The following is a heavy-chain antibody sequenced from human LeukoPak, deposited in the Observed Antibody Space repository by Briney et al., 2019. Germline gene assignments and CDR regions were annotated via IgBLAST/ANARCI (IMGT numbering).Heavy chain of an antibody. D-gene: IGHD4-17*01. V-gene: IGHV4-34*01. CDR3: AIYGDYTFDY. J-gene: IGHJ4*02. CDR2: INHGGST. CDR1: GGSFSGYY. Sequence: SETLSLTCAVYGGSFSGYYRSWIRQPPGKGLEWIGNINHGGSTSYNPSLKSRVAFSVDTSKNQFSLNLSSVTAADTAVYYCAIYGDYTFDYWGQGTLVTVS.